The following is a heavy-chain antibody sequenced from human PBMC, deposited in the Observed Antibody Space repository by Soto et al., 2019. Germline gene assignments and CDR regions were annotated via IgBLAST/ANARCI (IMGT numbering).Heavy chain of an antibody. CDR2: INSSNGGT. CDR1: GYSFSHYF. J-gene: IGHJ5*02. V-gene: IGHV1-2*02. Sequence: ASVKVSCKASGYSFSHYFMHWARQVPGQGLEWMGWINSSNGGTKYSQKFQGRLTMTTDTSTSTAYMELSRLTSDDTAIYYCAREAYSASFGYVTNPNWFDPWGQGTLVTVSS. D-gene: IGHD2-2*03. CDR3: AREAYSASFGYVTNPNWFDP.